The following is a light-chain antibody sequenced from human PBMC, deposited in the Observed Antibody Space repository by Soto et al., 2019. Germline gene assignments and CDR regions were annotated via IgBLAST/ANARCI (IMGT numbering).Light chain of an antibody. J-gene: IGKJ4*01. CDR3: QKFTNVPA. CDR2: AAS. CDR1: QGISNY. V-gene: IGKV1-27*01. Sequence: DIQMTQSPSSLSASVGDRVTITCRASQGISNYLAWYQQIPGKVPKLLISAASTLQSGVPSRFSGSGSGTDFTLTISTPHPEDVATYYCQKFTNVPAFGGGTKEDIK.